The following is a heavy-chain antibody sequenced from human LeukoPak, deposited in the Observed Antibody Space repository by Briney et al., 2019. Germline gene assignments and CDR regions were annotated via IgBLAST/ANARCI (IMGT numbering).Heavy chain of an antibody. CDR1: GFTFSSYW. Sequence: GGSLRLSCAASGFTFSSYWMSWVRQAPGKGLEWVANIKQDGSEKYYVDSVKGRFTISRDNAKNSLYLQMNSLRAEDTAVYYCARDTQYDFWSSYPHYYYYGMDVWGQGTTVTVSS. D-gene: IGHD3-3*01. CDR2: IKQDGSEK. J-gene: IGHJ6*02. V-gene: IGHV3-7*01. CDR3: ARDTQYDFWSSYPHYYYYGMDV.